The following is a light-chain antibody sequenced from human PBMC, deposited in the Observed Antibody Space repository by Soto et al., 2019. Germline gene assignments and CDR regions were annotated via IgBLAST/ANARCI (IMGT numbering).Light chain of an antibody. Sequence: QSLLTQPGSGSGSPGQSGSISCPRTSSDVGNYDYVSWYQHHPGKAPKLIIYDVTKRPSGVPDRFSGSKSGNTASLTISGLRAEDEADYYCCSYAGRNTPAYVFGTGTKVTVL. CDR2: DVT. CDR1: SSDVGNYDY. CDR3: CSYAGRNTPAYV. J-gene: IGLJ1*01. V-gene: IGLV2-11*01.